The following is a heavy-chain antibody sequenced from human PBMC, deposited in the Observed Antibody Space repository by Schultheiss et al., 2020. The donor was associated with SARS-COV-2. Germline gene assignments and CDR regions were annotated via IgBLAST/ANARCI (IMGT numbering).Heavy chain of an antibody. J-gene: IGHJ4*02. CDR2: IIPIFGTA. Sequence: SVKVSCKASGGTFSSYAISWVRQAPGQGLEWMGGIIPIFGTANYAQKFQGRVTITADKSTSTAYMELSRLRSDDTAVYYCARGHPQKWAFDYWGQGTLVTVSS. CDR3: ARGHPQKWAFDY. D-gene: IGHD2-8*01. CDR1: GGTFSSYA. V-gene: IGHV1-69*06.